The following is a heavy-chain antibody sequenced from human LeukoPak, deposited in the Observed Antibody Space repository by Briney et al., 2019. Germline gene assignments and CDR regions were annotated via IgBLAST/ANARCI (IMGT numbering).Heavy chain of an antibody. Sequence: SETLSLTCTVSGGSISSYYWSWIRQPPGKGLEWFGYIYYSGSTNYNPSLKSRVTISVDTSKNQFSLKLSSVTAADTAVYYCARVKTARLGLDYWGQGTLVTVSS. V-gene: IGHV4-59*01. J-gene: IGHJ4*02. CDR2: IYYSGST. CDR3: ARVKTARLGLDY. D-gene: IGHD6-6*01. CDR1: GGSISSYY.